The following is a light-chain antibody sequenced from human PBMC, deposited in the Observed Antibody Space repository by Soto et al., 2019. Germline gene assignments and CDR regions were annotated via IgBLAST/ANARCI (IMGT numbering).Light chain of an antibody. CDR2: GTS. Sequence: EIVLTQSPGTLSLSPGDRVTLSCRASQSVSSTFLAWYQQKPGHAPMLLFYGTSRRPTGIPDRFSGSGSGTDFTLTISRLEPEDFAVYYCQKHGSAPRTFGQGTKVEIK. CDR3: QKHGSAPRT. CDR1: QSVSSTF. J-gene: IGKJ1*01. V-gene: IGKV3-20*01.